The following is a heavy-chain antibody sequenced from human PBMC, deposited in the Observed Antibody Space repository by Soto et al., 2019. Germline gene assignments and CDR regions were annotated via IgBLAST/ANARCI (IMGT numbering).Heavy chain of an antibody. CDR3: ARGPSSLTRFDY. Sequence: PGGSLRLSCAASGFTFSSYAMHWVRQAPGKGLEWVAVISYDGSDKYYADSVKGRFTISRDNSKNTLYLQMNSLRAEDTAVYYCARGPSSLTRFDYWGQGTLVTGS. J-gene: IGHJ4*02. CDR2: ISYDGSDK. V-gene: IGHV3-30-3*01. D-gene: IGHD2-2*01. CDR1: GFTFSSYA.